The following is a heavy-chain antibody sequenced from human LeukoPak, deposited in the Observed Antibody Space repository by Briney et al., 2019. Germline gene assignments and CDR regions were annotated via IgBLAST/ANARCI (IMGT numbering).Heavy chain of an antibody. V-gene: IGHV4-34*01. CDR3: AREGRGGHNFDY. CDR2: INNSGST. Sequence: SETLSLTCAVSDESFSGYYWNWIRQPPGRGLEWIGEINNSGSTQYHPSLKSRVSMSVDKSKKQVSLKLSSVTVADTAVYYCAREGRGGHNFDYWGQGTLAIVSS. CDR1: DESFSGYY. J-gene: IGHJ4*02. D-gene: IGHD2-15*01.